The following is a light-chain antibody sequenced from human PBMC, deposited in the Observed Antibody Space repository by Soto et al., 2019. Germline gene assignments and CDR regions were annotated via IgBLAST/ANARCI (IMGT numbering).Light chain of an antibody. J-gene: IGKJ2*01. Sequence: EIVLTQSEGTLSLSPGERATLSCRASQSVPNNYLAWYQKKPGRAPRLVIYGASTRASDVPGRFSGSGSGTDFTLTISSLEPEDFAVYYCQQYGSSPPYTFGQGTKLQI. V-gene: IGKV3-20*01. CDR2: GAS. CDR1: QSVPNNY. CDR3: QQYGSSPPYT.